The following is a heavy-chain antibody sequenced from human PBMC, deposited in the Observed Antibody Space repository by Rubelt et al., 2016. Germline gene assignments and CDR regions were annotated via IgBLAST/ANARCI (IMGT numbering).Heavy chain of an antibody. CDR2: IFYSGST. V-gene: IGHV4-34*11. CDR3: ARGRDGYNYY. D-gene: IGHD5-24*01. J-gene: IGHJ4*02. Sequence: QVQLQQWGAGLLKPSETLSLTCAVYGGSFSGYYWSWIRQPPGKGLEWIGYIFYSGSTNYNPSLKSRVTVSVDTSKNQCSLKLSSVAAADTAVYYCARGRDGYNYYWGQGTLVTVSS. CDR1: GGSFSGYY.